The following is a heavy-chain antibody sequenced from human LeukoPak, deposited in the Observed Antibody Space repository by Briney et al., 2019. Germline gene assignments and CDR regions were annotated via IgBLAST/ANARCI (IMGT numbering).Heavy chain of an antibody. Sequence: SETLSLTCTVSGGSISNYYWTWIRQPPGKGLEWIGSIYHSGISYYNPSLRCRVTISADMSKNQFSLKLSSVTAADTAVYYCAKGRSYGTDYDAFDIWGQGTMVTVSS. J-gene: IGHJ3*02. D-gene: IGHD3-16*01. CDR1: GGSISNYY. V-gene: IGHV4-59*04. CDR3: AKGRSYGTDYDAFDI. CDR2: IYHSGIS.